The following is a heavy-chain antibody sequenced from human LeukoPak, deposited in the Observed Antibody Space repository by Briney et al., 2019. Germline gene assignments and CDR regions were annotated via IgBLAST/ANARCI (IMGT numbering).Heavy chain of an antibody. V-gene: IGHV1-2*02. J-gene: IGHJ4*02. CDR2: INPNSGGT. CDR1: GYTFTGYY. D-gene: IGHD3-22*01. Sequence: ASVKVSCKASGYTFTGYYMHWVRQVPGQGLEWMGWINPNSGGTNYAQKFQGRVTMTRDTSISTAYMELSRLRSDDTAVYYCAREDPYYYDSSGLLFGYWGQGTLVTVSS. CDR3: AREDPYYYDSSGLLFGY.